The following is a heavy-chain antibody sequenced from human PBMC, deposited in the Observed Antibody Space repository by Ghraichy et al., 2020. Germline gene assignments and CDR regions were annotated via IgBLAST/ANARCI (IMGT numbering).Heavy chain of an antibody. CDR3: ARGPELDY. Sequence: GGSLSLSCAFYGFTFSSYNMNWVRQAPGKGLEWVSYISGSASDISYADSVKGRFTMSRDIAKNSLYLQMNSLRDEDTAIYYCARGPELDYWGQGTLVTVSS. CDR1: GFTFSSYN. V-gene: IGHV3-48*02. CDR2: ISGSASDI. J-gene: IGHJ4*02. D-gene: IGHD1-14*01.